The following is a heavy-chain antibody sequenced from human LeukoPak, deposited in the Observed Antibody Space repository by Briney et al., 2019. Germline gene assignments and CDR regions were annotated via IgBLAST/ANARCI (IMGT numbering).Heavy chain of an antibody. J-gene: IGHJ3*02. Sequence: GASVKVSCKASGYTFTGYYMHWVRQAPGQGLEWMGWINPNSGGTNYAQKFQGWVTMTRDTSISTAYMELSRLRSDDTAVYYCAKDRGRGSGWYDALDIWGQGTMVTVSS. D-gene: IGHD6-19*01. V-gene: IGHV1-2*04. CDR2: INPNSGGT. CDR3: AKDRGRGSGWYDALDI. CDR1: GYTFTGYY.